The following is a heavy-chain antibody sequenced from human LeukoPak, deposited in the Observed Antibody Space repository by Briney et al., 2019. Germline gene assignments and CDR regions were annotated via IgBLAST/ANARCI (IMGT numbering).Heavy chain of an antibody. Sequence: GGSLRLXCAASGFTFSSYAMSWVRQAPGKELEWVSAISGSGGSTYYADSVKGRFTISRDNSKYTLYLQMNSLRAEDTTVYYCAKDFGPYGSGSYYNPLFDYWGQGTLVTVPS. D-gene: IGHD3-10*01. V-gene: IGHV3-23*01. CDR1: GFTFSSYA. CDR2: ISGSGGST. CDR3: AKDFGPYGSGSYYNPLFDY. J-gene: IGHJ4*02.